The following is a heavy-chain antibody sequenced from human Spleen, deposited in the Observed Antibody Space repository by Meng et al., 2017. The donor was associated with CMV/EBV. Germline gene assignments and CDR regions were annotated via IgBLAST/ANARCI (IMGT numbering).Heavy chain of an antibody. CDR3: ARDRGGYYSSYYFDY. J-gene: IGHJ4*02. V-gene: IGHV3-30*04. Sequence: SGFTFSSYAMHCVRQAPGKGLEWVAVISYDGSNKYYADSVKGRFTISRDNSKNTLYLQMNSLRAEDTAVYYCARDRGGYYSSYYFDYWGQGTLVTVSS. CDR2: ISYDGSNK. CDR1: GFTFSSYA. D-gene: IGHD3-22*01.